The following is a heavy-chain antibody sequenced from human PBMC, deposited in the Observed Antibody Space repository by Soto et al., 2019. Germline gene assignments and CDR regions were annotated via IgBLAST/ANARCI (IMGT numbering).Heavy chain of an antibody. Sequence: QVQLQQWGAGLLKPSETLSLTCAVYGGSFSGYCWSWIRQPPGKGLEWIGEINHSGSTNYNPSLKSRVTISVDTSKNHFSLKLSSVTAADTAVYYCARGPKGYSSTWYVDWGQGTLVTVSS. CDR1: GGSFSGYC. CDR2: INHSGST. V-gene: IGHV4-34*01. J-gene: IGHJ4*02. D-gene: IGHD6-13*01. CDR3: ARGPKGYSSTWYVD.